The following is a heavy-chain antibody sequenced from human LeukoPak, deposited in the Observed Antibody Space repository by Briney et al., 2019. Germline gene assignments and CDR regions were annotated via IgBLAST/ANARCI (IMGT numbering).Heavy chain of an antibody. Sequence: PGGSLRLSCVVSGFTFTDYYMTWVRQAPGKGLEWVSSISSSSSYIYYADSVKGRFTISRDNAKNSLYLQMNSLRAEDTAVYYCARGIYDFWSGYYPYYYYGMDVWGQGTTVTVSS. V-gene: IGHV3-21*01. CDR2: ISSSSSYI. D-gene: IGHD3-3*01. CDR1: GFTFTDYY. CDR3: ARGIYDFWSGYYPYYYYGMDV. J-gene: IGHJ6*02.